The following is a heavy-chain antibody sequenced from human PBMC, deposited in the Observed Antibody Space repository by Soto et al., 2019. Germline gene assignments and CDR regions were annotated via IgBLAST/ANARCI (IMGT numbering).Heavy chain of an antibody. V-gene: IGHV3-30*04. CDR1: GFTFSSDA. Sequence: QVQLVESGGGVVQPGNSLRLSCVGSGFTFSSDALHWVRQAPGKGLEWVAVVSSDRNHAYYPDHVKGRFTISRDNSQSTVYLQMKSLKPEDTATYYCARDSAYSTASTHFDHWGQGTLVTVSS. CDR3: ARDSAYSTASTHFDH. CDR2: VSSDRNHA. D-gene: IGHD2-2*01. J-gene: IGHJ4*02.